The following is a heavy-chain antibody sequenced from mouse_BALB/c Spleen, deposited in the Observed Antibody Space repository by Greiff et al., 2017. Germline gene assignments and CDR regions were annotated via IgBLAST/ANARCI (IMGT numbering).Heavy chain of an antibody. CDR1: GFTFSSYT. D-gene: IGHD2-4*01. CDR2: ISNGGGST. CDR3: ARHFSTMITIGAY. Sequence: EVKLQESGGGLVQPGGSLKLSCAASGFTFSSYTMSWVRQTPEKRLEWVAYISNGGGSTYYPDTVKGRFTISRDNAKNTLYLQMSSLKSEDTAMYYCARHFSTMITIGAYWGQGTLVTVSA. V-gene: IGHV5-12-2*01. J-gene: IGHJ3*01.